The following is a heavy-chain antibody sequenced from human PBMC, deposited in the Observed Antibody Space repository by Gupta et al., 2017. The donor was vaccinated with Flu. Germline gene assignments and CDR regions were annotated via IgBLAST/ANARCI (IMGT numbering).Heavy chain of an antibody. CDR1: GFTFSGYA. J-gene: IGHJ4*02. V-gene: IGHV3-23*01. CDR3: TKGTTQFDS. D-gene: IGHD1-1*01. Sequence: VQLLESGGGSVQPGGSLRLSCAASGFTFSGYAMSWVRQSPGKGLVWVSSVKAGSGTTFYADSVKGRFTISRDNSKDTLFLQMDSLRAEDTAIYYCTKGTTQFDSWGQGTLVTVSS. CDR2: VKAGSGTT.